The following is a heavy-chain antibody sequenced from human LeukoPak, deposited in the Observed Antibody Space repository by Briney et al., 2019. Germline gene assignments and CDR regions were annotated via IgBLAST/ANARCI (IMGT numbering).Heavy chain of an antibody. CDR3: ARSSGDYAGDAFDI. V-gene: IGHV3-48*04. J-gene: IGHJ3*02. D-gene: IGHD4-17*01. CDR2: ISSSSSTI. Sequence: GGSLRLSCAASGFTFSSYSMNRVRQAPGKGLEWVSYISSSSSTIYYADSVKGRFTNSRDNAKNSLYLQMNSLRAEDKAVYYCARSSGDYAGDAFDIWGQGTMVTVSS. CDR1: GFTFSSYS.